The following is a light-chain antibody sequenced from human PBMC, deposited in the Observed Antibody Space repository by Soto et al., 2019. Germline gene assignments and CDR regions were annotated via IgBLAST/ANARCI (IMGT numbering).Light chain of an antibody. CDR1: HDIVSS. CDR2: SAS. V-gene: IGKV1-13*02. CDR3: QQFKTYPVT. Sequence: ALQLTQSPSSLSASVGDTVSITCRASHDIVSSLAWYQQKSGKPPKLLIYSASALDTGVPSRFSGTGSGTDFTLSITSLQPEDFATYYCQQFKTYPVTFGQGTRLDIK. J-gene: IGKJ5*01.